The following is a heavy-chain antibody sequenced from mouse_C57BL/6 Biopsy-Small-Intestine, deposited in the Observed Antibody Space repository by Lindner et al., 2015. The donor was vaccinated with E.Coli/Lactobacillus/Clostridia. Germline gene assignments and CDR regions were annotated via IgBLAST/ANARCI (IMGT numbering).Heavy chain of an antibody. CDR2: INAGNGDT. V-gene: IGHV1-14*01. Sequence: SVKVSCKASGYTFIRYAMHWVRQAPGQRLEYMGWINAGNGDTRFSQKFQGRVTLTGDTSASTAYMELSSLRSEDTAVYYCARDSGLHLGYFDYWGQGILVTVSS. J-gene: IGHJ2*01. CDR1: GYTFIRYA. CDR3: ARDSGLHLGYFDY. D-gene: IGHD2-13*01.